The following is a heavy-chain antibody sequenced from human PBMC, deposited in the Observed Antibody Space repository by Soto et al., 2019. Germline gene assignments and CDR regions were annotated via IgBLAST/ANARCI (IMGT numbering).Heavy chain of an antibody. CDR3: ARRDYGDHTRYYYYYGMDV. CDR1: GGTFSSYA. V-gene: IGHV1-69*13. D-gene: IGHD4-17*01. Sequence: SVKVSCKASGGTFSSYAISWVRQAPGQGLEWMGGIIPIFGTANYAQKFQGRVTITADESTSTAYMELSSLRSEDTAVYYCARRDYGDHTRYYYYYGMDVWGQGTTVTSP. CDR2: IIPIFGTA. J-gene: IGHJ6*02.